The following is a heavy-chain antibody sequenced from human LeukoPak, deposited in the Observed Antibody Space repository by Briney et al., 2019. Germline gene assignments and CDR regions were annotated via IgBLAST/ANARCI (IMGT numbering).Heavy chain of an antibody. CDR2: INPSGGST. V-gene: IGHV1-46*01. D-gene: IGHD6-13*01. J-gene: IGHJ6*02. CDR3: ARDISSSWYAYYYYYGMDV. CDR1: GYTFTSYY. Sequence: ASVKVSCKASGYTFTSYYMHWVRQAPGQGLEWMGIINPSGGSTSYEQKFQGRVTMTRDTSTSTVYMELSSLRSEDTAVYYCARDISSSWYAYYYYYGMDVWGQGTTVTVSS.